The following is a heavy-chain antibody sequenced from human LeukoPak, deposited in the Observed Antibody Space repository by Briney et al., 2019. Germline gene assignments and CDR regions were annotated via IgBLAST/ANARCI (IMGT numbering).Heavy chain of an antibody. CDR2: INSDGSST. CDR1: GFTFSSYW. V-gene: IGHV3-74*03. D-gene: IGHD3-10*01. Sequence: GGSLRLSCAASGFTFSSYWMHWVRQAPGKGLVWVSRINSDGSSTKYADSVKGRFTISRDNAKNTLHLQMNSLRVDDTAVYYCARGVAGSGSYYNVGFDFWGQGALVTVSS. J-gene: IGHJ4*02. CDR3: ARGVAGSGSYYNVGFDF.